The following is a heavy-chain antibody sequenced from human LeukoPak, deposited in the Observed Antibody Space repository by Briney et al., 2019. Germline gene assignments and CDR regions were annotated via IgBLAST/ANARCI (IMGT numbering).Heavy chain of an antibody. CDR3: ARGCTAMGHYYYFYYMDV. Sequence: ASVKVSCKASGYTFTSYYMHWVRQAPGQGLEWMGIINPSGGSTSYAQKFQGRVTMTRDTSTSTVYMELSSLRSEDTAGYYCARGCTAMGHYYYFYYMDVWGKGTTVTVSS. D-gene: IGHD5-18*01. CDR1: GYTFTSYY. V-gene: IGHV1-46*01. CDR2: INPSGGST. J-gene: IGHJ6*03.